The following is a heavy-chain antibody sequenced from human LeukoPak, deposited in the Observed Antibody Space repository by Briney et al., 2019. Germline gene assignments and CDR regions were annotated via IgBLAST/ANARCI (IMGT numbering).Heavy chain of an antibody. Sequence: SETLSLTCSVSGGSSSGYYWSRIRQPPGKGLEWIGYIYYSGSTNYNPSLKSRVTISLDTSKNQFSLKLTSVTAADTAVYHCARHLPNRGCFDYWGQGTLVTVSS. D-gene: IGHD3-10*01. CDR3: ARHLPNRGCFDY. CDR1: GGSSSGYY. J-gene: IGHJ4*02. V-gene: IGHV4-59*08. CDR2: IYYSGST.